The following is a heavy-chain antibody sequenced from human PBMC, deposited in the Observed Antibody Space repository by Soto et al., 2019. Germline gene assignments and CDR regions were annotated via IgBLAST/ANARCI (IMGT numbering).Heavy chain of an antibody. Sequence: EVQLVESGGGLVQPGGPLRLSCAASGFTVSSNYMSWVRQAPGKGLEWVSVIYSGGSTYYADSVKGRFTISRHNSKNTLYLQMHSLRAEDTAVYYCARDPYYDSSGYLASYGMDVWGQGTTVTVSS. CDR3: ARDPYYDSSGYLASYGMDV. CDR1: GFTVSSNY. J-gene: IGHJ6*02. D-gene: IGHD3-22*01. V-gene: IGHV3-53*04. CDR2: IYSGGST.